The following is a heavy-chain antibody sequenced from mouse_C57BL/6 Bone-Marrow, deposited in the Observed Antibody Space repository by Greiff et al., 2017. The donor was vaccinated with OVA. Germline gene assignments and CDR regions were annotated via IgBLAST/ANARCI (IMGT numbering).Heavy chain of an antibody. Sequence: VQLKQSGTVLARPGASVKMSCKTSGYTFTSYWMHWVKQRPGQGLEWIGAIYPGNSDTSYNQKFKGKAKLTAVTSASTAYMELSSLTNEDSAVYYCTIITTVVAYYFDYWGQGTTLTVSS. J-gene: IGHJ2*01. D-gene: IGHD1-1*01. CDR1: GYTFTSYW. CDR3: TIITTVVAYYFDY. V-gene: IGHV1-5*01. CDR2: IYPGNSDT.